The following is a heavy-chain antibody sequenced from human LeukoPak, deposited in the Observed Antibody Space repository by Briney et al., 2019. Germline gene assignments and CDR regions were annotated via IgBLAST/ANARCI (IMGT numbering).Heavy chain of an antibody. J-gene: IGHJ5*02. Sequence: PSETLSLTCTVSGGSISGGSHYWGWIRQPPGMGLEWIGSLSHSGNTYFNPSLKSRVTISVDTSKNLFSLDLTSVTAADTAVYYCAQSLGSSNWIGNWFDPWGQGTLVTVSS. CDR2: LSHSGNT. V-gene: IGHV4-39*01. D-gene: IGHD6-13*01. CDR1: GGSISGGSHY. CDR3: AQSLGSSNWIGNWFDP.